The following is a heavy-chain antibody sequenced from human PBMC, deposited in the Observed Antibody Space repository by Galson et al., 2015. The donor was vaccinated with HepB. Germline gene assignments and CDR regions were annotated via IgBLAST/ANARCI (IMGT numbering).Heavy chain of an antibody. CDR2: ISAYNGNT. Sequence: SCKASGFIFTSYGISWVRQAPGQGLEWMGWISAYNGNTDYAQSFQGRVTMTTDTSTSTAFLELRSLKFDDTAVYYCARAGDALDFWGQGTLVTVSS. CDR3: ARAGDALDF. J-gene: IGHJ3*01. CDR1: GFIFTSYG. V-gene: IGHV1-18*01.